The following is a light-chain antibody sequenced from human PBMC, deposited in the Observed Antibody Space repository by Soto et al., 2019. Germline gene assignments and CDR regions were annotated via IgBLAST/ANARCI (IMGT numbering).Light chain of an antibody. CDR1: SSNIGNNY. Sequence: QSVLTQPPSVSAAPGQKVTISCSGSSSNIGNNYVSWYQQLPGTAPKLLIYENNKRPSGIPDRFSGSKSGTSATLGITGLQTRDEADYYCGTWDSSLSAERVFGGGTKLTVL. CDR3: GTWDSSLSAERV. J-gene: IGLJ3*02. CDR2: ENN. V-gene: IGLV1-51*02.